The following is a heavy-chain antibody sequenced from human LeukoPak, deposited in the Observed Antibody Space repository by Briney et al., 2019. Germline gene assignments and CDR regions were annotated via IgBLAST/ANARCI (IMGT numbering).Heavy chain of an antibody. J-gene: IGHJ6*02. CDR3: ARDQGMVRGVIRGGMDV. CDR1: GGSISSGGYS. V-gene: IGHV4-31*03. Sequence: SQTLSLTCTVSGGSISSGGYSWSWIRQHPGKGLEWIGYIYYSGSTYYNPSLKSRVTISVDTSKNQFSLKLSSVTAADTAVYYCARDQGMVRGVIRGGMDVWGQGTTVTVSS. D-gene: IGHD3-10*01. CDR2: IYYSGST.